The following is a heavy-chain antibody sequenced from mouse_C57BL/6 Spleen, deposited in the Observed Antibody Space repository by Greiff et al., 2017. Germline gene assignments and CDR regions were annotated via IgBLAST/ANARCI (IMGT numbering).Heavy chain of an antibody. CDR1: GYTFTSYW. V-gene: IGHV1-5*01. CDR3: TRSQLTAWFAY. CDR2: IYPGNSDT. D-gene: IGHD2-12*01. J-gene: IGHJ3*01. Sequence: DVKLQESGTVLARPGASVKMSCKTSGYTFTSYWMHWVKQRPGQGLEWIGAIYPGNSDTSYNQKFKGKAKLTAVTSASTAYMALSSLTNVESAVYYCTRSQLTAWFAYWGQGTLVTVSA.